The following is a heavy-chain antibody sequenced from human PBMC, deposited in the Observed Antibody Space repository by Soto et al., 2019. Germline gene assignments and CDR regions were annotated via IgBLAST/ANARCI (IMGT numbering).Heavy chain of an antibody. CDR2: IYYSGST. J-gene: IGHJ5*02. CDR3: ARGRGYSYGTGWFDP. CDR1: GGSISSGGYY. Sequence: SETLSLTCTVSGGSISSGGYYWSWIRQHPGKGLEWIGYIYYSGSTYYNPSLRSRVTISVDTSKNQFSLKLSSVTAADTAVYYCARGRGYSYGTGWFDPWGQGTLVTVSS. D-gene: IGHD5-18*01. V-gene: IGHV4-31*03.